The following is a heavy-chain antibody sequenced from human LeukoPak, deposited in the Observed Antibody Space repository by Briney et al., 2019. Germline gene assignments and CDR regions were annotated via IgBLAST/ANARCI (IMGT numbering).Heavy chain of an antibody. D-gene: IGHD1-1*01. Sequence: GRSLRLSCEASGFTFSSYGMHWVRQAPGKGLEWVAVIWYDGSNKYYADSVKGRFTISRDNSKNTLYLQMNSLKTEDTAVYYCTTETTGTTEDYYYYMDVWGKGTTVTVSS. V-gene: IGHV3-33*03. CDR1: GFTFSSYG. CDR3: TTETTGTTEDYYYYMDV. CDR2: IWYDGSNK. J-gene: IGHJ6*03.